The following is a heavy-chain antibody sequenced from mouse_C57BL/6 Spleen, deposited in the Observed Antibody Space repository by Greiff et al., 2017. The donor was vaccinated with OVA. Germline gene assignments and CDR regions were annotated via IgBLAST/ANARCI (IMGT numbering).Heavy chain of an antibody. Sequence: VHVKQSGAELVRPGASVKLSCTASGFNIKDDYMHWVKQRPEQGLEWIGWIDPENGDTEYASKFQGKATITADTSSNTAYLQLSSLTSEDTAVYYCTPYYDYDGRYFDVWGTGTTVTVSS. D-gene: IGHD2-4*01. CDR3: TPYYDYDGRYFDV. V-gene: IGHV14-4*01. CDR1: GFNIKDDY. CDR2: IDPENGDT. J-gene: IGHJ1*03.